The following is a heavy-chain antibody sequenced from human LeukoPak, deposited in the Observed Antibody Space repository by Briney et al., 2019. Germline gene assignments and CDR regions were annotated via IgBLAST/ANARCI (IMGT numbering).Heavy chain of an antibody. CDR3: ARLNISGWDYYYYYMDV. V-gene: IGHV1-69*05. D-gene: IGHD2/OR15-2a*01. CDR1: GGTFSSYA. J-gene: IGHJ6*03. CDR2: IIPIFGTA. Sequence: ASVKVSCKASGGTFSSYAISWVRQAPGQGLEWMGGIIPIFGTANYAQKFQGRVTITTDESTSTACMELSSLRSEDTAVYYCARLNISGWDYYYYYMDVWGKGTTVTVSS.